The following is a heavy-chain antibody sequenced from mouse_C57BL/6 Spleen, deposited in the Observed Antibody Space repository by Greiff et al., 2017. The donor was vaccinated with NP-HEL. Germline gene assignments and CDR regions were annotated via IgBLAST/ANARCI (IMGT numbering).Heavy chain of an antibody. Sequence: EVQLQQSGPELVKPGASVKISCKASGYTFTDYYMNWVKQSHGKSLEWIGDINPNNGGTSYNQKFKGKATLTVDKSSSTAYMELRSLTSEDSAVYYCARLGDGYLGYYAMDYWGQGTSVTVSS. J-gene: IGHJ4*01. D-gene: IGHD2-3*01. CDR1: GYTFTDYY. CDR3: ARLGDGYLGYYAMDY. CDR2: INPNNGGT. V-gene: IGHV1-26*01.